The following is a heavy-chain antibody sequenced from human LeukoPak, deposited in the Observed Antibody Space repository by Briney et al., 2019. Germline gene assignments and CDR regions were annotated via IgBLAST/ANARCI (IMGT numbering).Heavy chain of an antibody. CDR1: RFSFSEYA. D-gene: IGHD6-19*01. Sequence: GGSLRLSRAASRFSFSEYAMAWVRQAPGRGLQWVSDITGSGTRTDQADSVRGRFIISRDNSKNELYLQMNSLKVEDTAIYFCAKDRYCSGGLCYADAFDVWGQGIMVTVSS. CDR3: AKDRYCSGGLCYADAFDV. V-gene: IGHV3-23*01. CDR2: ITGSGTRT. J-gene: IGHJ3*01.